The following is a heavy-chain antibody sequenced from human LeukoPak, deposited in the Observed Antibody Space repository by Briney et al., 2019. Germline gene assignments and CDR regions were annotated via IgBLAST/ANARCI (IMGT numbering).Heavy chain of an antibody. J-gene: IGHJ5*02. D-gene: IGHD6-13*01. CDR2: INHSGST. CDR1: GGSISSYY. CDR3: ARRKIAAVNWFDP. V-gene: IGHV4-34*01. Sequence: SETPSLTCTVSGGSISSYYWSWIRQPPGKGLEWIGEINHSGSTNYNPFLKSRVTISVDTSKNQFSLKLSSVTAADTAVYYCARRKIAAVNWFDPWGQGTLVTVSS.